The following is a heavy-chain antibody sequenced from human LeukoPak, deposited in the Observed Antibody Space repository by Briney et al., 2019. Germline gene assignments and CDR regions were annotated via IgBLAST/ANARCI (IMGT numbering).Heavy chain of an antibody. Sequence: PSQTLSLTCTVSVGSITSINYYWGWIRQPPGKGLEWVAYMYYSGSTYYNPSLQNRVTISVDTSKNQFSLWLSAVTAAHTAVDHCTRRVDFCSGPSHFDYWGQGALVSVSS. CDR2: MYYSGST. CDR1: VGSITSINYY. D-gene: IGHD3-3*01. J-gene: IGHJ4*02. V-gene: IGHV4-39*01. CDR3: TRRVDFCSGPSHFDY.